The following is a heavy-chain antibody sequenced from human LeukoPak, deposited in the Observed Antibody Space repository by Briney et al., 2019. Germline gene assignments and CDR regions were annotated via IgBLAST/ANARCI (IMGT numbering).Heavy chain of an antibody. CDR3: AREGDYDILTGYYLDY. V-gene: IGHV4-31*03. CDR2: IYYSGST. J-gene: IGHJ4*02. D-gene: IGHD3-9*01. Sequence: SQTLSLTCTVSGGSISSGGYYWSWIRQHPGKGLEWIVYIYYSGSTYYNPSLKSRVTISVNTSKNQFSLKLSSVTAADTAVYYCAREGDYDILTGYYLDYWGQGTLVTVSS. CDR1: GGSISSGGYY.